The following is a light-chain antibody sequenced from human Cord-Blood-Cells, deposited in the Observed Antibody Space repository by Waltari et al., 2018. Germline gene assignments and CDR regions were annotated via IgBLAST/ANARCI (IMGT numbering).Light chain of an antibody. V-gene: IGKV3-15*01. CDR2: GAS. Sequence: EIVMAKSPTTLSVSQGERATLSCRASPSVSRNLAGYQQKPGQAPRRLIYGASTRATGIPDRFSGSGSGTEFTLTISSLQSEDLAVYYCQQYNNWPYTIGQGTKLEIK. CDR1: PSVSRN. J-gene: IGKJ2*01. CDR3: QQYNNWPYT.